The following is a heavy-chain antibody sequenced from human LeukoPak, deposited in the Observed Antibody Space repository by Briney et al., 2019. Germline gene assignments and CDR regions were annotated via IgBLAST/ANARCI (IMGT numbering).Heavy chain of an antibody. CDR1: GFTFSSYV. Sequence: GGSLRLSCAASGFTFSSYVMSWVRQAPGKGLEWVSAITTSGGTTYYADSVKGRFTISRDNSKNTLYLQMNSLRAEDTAVYYCAKSTYYDFWSGYFPHFDYWGQGTLVTVSS. J-gene: IGHJ4*02. CDR2: ITTSGGTT. V-gene: IGHV3-23*01. D-gene: IGHD3-3*01. CDR3: AKSTYYDFWSGYFPHFDY.